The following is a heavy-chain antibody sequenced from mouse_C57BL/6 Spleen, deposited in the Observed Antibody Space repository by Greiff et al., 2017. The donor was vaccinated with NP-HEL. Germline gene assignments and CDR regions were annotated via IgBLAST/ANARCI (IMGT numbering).Heavy chain of an antibody. CDR1: GYTFTDYY. Sequence: EVQLQQSGPVLVKPGASVKMSCKASGYTFTDYYMNWVKQSHGKSLEWIGVINPYNGGTSYNQKFKGKATLTVDKSSSTAYMELNSLTSEDSAVYYCARKPLYDGYYVGFAYWGQGTLVTVSA. V-gene: IGHV1-19*01. CDR2: INPYNGGT. D-gene: IGHD2-3*01. J-gene: IGHJ3*01. CDR3: ARKPLYDGYYVGFAY.